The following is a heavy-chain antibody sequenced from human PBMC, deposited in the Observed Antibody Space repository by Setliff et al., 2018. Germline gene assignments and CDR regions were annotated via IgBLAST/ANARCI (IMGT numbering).Heavy chain of an antibody. J-gene: IGHJ3*02. CDR2: ITSSSTGI. CDR3: ARDTVGDIGAFDI. V-gene: IGHV3-48*01. CDR1: GFTLSSSN. D-gene: IGHD1-26*01. Sequence: GGSLRLSCAGSGFTLSSSNMAWVRKAPGKGPEWFSYITSSSTGIWYAGSVKGRFTISRDNAENSLYLQMNRLRVEDTAVYYCARDTVGDIGAFDIWGQGTMVTVSS.